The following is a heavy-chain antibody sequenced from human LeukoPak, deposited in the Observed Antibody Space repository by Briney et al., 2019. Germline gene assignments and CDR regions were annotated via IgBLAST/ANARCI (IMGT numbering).Heavy chain of an antibody. D-gene: IGHD2-2*02. J-gene: IGHJ6*03. Sequence: PGGSLRLSCAASGFTFSSYGMHWVRQAPGKGLEWVAFIRYDGSNKYYADSVKGRFTISRDNSKNTLYLQMNSLRAEDTAVYYCAKEYCSSTSCYMRSLSYMDVWGKGTTVTVSS. CDR1: GFTFSSYG. V-gene: IGHV3-30*02. CDR2: IRYDGSNK. CDR3: AKEYCSSTSCYMRSLSYMDV.